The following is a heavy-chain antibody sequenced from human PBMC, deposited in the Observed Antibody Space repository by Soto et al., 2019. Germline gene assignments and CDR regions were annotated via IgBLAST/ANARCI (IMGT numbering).Heavy chain of an antibody. V-gene: IGHV3-30*18. CDR3: AKDPLTTTVTTVGY. J-gene: IGHJ4*02. D-gene: IGHD4-17*01. CDR2: ISYLGSDK. Sequence: QVQLVESGGGVVQPGRSLRLSCTASGFTFSNYGMHWVRQAPGKGLEWVAVISYLGSDKYYADSVKGRFTISRDNSKNTLYLQMDSLRAEDTAVYYCAKDPLTTTVTTVGYWGQGTLVTVSS. CDR1: GFTFSNYG.